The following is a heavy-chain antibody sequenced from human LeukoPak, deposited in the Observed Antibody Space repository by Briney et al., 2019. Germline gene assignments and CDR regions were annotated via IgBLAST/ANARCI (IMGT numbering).Heavy chain of an antibody. D-gene: IGHD3-22*01. CDR1: GFSFSDDY. J-gene: IGHJ1*01. CDR3: ARGTYDRSGYPPFRK. CDR2: IGRGSNTP. V-gene: IGHV3-11*01. Sequence: GGSLRLSCTASGFSFSDDYMNWIRQAPGQGLEWISYIGRGSNTPYYKPSVKGRFTISRDDAKNTLYLEMSSLRAEDTAVYFCARGTYDRSGYPPFRKWGQGTLVIVSS.